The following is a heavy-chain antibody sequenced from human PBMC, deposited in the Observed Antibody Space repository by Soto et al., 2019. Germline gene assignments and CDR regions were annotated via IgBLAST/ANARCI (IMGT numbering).Heavy chain of an antibody. CDR2: INAGNGNT. Sequence: ASGKVSCKASGYTFTSYAMHWVRQAPGQRLEWMGWINAGNGNTKYSQKFQGRVTITRDTSASTAYMELSSLRSEDTAVYYCARAGIAAAGTSYGMDVWGQGTTVTVSS. CDR1: GYTFTSYA. D-gene: IGHD6-13*01. J-gene: IGHJ6*02. V-gene: IGHV1-3*01. CDR3: ARAGIAAAGTSYGMDV.